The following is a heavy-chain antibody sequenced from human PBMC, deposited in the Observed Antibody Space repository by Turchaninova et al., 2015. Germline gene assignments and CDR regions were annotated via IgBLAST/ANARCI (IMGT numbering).Heavy chain of an antibody. J-gene: IGHJ4*02. D-gene: IGHD7-27*01. CDR2: MYNSGST. CDR1: GYSISSGYY. Sequence: QVQLQESGPGLVKPSETLSLPCGVSGYSISSGYYWGGVRQPPGKGVEWSGSMYNSGSTYYNPSLKSRVTISVDTYKNQFSLRLSSVTAADTAVYYCARLSGDLDGTEYWGQGTLVTVSS. CDR3: ARLSGDLDGTEY. V-gene: IGHV4-38-2*01.